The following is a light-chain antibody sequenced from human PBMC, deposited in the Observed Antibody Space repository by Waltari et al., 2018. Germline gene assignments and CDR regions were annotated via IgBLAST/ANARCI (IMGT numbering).Light chain of an antibody. CDR3: QAWDATNSYYV. Sequence: SYDVTQPPSMSVSPGQKATIPCSGNELAGRSGCWYQQKPGPPPVLVIYEDNKRPPGIPERFSGSHSGNTATLTISGAQPLDEADYFCQAWDATNSYYVFGGGTAVTVL. CDR2: EDN. J-gene: IGLJ1*01. V-gene: IGLV3-1*01. CDR1: ELAGRS.